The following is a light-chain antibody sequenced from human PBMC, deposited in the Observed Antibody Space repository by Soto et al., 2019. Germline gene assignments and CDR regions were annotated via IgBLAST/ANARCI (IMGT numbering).Light chain of an antibody. CDR2: DVS. Sequence: QPVLTQRAAGSGSPGQSIAISCTKTSSDVGGFNYVSWYQQHPGKAPKFMIYDVSSRPSGVSDRFSGSKSGNTASLTISGLQAEDEADYYCASYTTSSTYVFGTGTRSPS. J-gene: IGLJ1*01. CDR3: ASYTTSSTYV. CDR1: SSDVGGFNY. V-gene: IGLV2-14*03.